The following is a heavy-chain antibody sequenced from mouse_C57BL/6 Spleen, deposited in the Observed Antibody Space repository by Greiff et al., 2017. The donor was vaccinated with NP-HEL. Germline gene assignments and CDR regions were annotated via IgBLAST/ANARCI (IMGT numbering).Heavy chain of an antibody. CDR2: SRNKANDYTT. J-gene: IGHJ1*01. CDR1: GFTFSDFY. D-gene: IGHD2-12*01. CDR3: ARDGYDWYFDV. Sequence: EVQGVESGGGLVQPGGSLRLSCATSGFTFSDFYMEWVRQPPGKRLEWISASRNKANDYTTEYSASVKGRFIVSRDTSQSILYLQMNALRAEDTAIYYCARDGYDWYFDVWGAGTTVTVSS. V-gene: IGHV7-1*02.